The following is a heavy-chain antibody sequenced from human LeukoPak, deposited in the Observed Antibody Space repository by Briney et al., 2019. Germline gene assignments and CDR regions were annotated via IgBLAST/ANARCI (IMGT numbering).Heavy chain of an antibody. J-gene: IGHJ6*03. CDR3: ARAYYYMDV. Sequence: PGGSLRLSCAASGFTFDDYGMNWVRQAPGKGLEWVTGTNWNGASTGYAASVKGRFTISRGNAKNSLYLQMNNLRAEDTAVYYCARAYYYMDVWGKGTTVTVSS. CDR1: GFTFDDYG. V-gene: IGHV3-20*04. CDR2: TNWNGAST.